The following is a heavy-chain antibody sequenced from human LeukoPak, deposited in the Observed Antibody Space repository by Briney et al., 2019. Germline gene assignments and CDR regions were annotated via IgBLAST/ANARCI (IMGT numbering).Heavy chain of an antibody. J-gene: IGHJ4*02. CDR2: IWYDGSNK. CDR3: ARGFDDSSGYYRDY. D-gene: IGHD3-22*01. CDR1: GFTFSSYD. Sequence: PGGSLRLSCAASGFTFSSYDMHWVRQAPGKGLEWVAVIWYDGSNKYYADSVKGRFTISRDNSKNTLYLQMNSLRAEDTAVYYCARGFDDSSGYYRDYWGQGTLVTVSS. V-gene: IGHV3-33*01.